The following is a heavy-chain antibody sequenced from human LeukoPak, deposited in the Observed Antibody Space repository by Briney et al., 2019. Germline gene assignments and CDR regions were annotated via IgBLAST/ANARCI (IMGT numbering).Heavy chain of an antibody. J-gene: IGHJ4*02. CDR3: ARARYSGYDFRY. D-gene: IGHD5-12*01. Sequence: ASVKVSCKASGYTFTGYYMHWVRQAPGQGLEWMGWINPNSGGTNYARKFQGRVTMTRDTSISTAYMELSRLRSDDTAVYYCARARYSGYDFRYWGQGTLVTVSS. V-gene: IGHV1-2*02. CDR2: INPNSGGT. CDR1: GYTFTGYY.